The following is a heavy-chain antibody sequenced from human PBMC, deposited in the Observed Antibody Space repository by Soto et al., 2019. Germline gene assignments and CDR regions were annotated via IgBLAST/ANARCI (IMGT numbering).Heavy chain of an antibody. CDR3: AXVPNYGDKRSLYWYFDL. CDR2: ISSSGSTI. CDR1: GFTFSSYE. J-gene: IGHJ2*01. V-gene: IGHV3-48*03. D-gene: IGHD4-17*01. Sequence: GGSLRLSSAASGFTFSSYEMNWVRQAPGKGLEWVSYISSSGSTIYYADSVKGRFTISRDNAKNSLYLQMNSLRAEDTAVYYCAXVPNYGDKRSLYWYFDLWGRGTLVTVSS.